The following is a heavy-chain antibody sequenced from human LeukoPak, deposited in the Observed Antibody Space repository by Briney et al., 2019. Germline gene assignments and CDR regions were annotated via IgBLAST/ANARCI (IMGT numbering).Heavy chain of an antibody. CDR2: ISGSGGST. D-gene: IGHD3-22*01. J-gene: IGHJ4*02. V-gene: IGHV3-23*01. CDR1: GFTFSNYA. Sequence: GGSLRLSCAASGFTFSNYAMSWVRQAPGKGLEWVSAISGSGGSTYYADSVKGRFTISRDNSKNTLYLQMNSLRAEDTAVYYCAKVMGYYYDSSGYLYWGQGTLVTVSS. CDR3: AKVMGYYYDSSGYLY.